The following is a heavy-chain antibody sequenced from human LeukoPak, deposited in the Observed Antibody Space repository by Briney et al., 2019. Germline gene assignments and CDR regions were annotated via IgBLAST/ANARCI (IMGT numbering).Heavy chain of an antibody. CDR1: VYTFTGYY. D-gene: IGHD3-22*01. Sequence: GASVKVSCKASVYTFTGYYMHWVRQAPGQGLEWMGWINPNSGGTNYAQKFQGRVTMTRDTSISTAYMELSRLRSDDTAVYYCARDQSDYYDSSGYYYDAFDIWGQGTMVTVSS. CDR2: INPNSGGT. CDR3: ARDQSDYYDSSGYYYDAFDI. V-gene: IGHV1-2*02. J-gene: IGHJ3*02.